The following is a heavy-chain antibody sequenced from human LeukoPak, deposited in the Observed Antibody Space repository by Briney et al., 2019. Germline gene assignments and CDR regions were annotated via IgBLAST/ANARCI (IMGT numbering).Heavy chain of an antibody. V-gene: IGHV3-74*01. J-gene: IGHJ4*02. CDR1: GFTFSRHW. Sequence: PGGSLRLSCAASGFTFSRHWMQWVRQVPGRGLVWVSRINTDETTTTYADSVKGRFTVSRDNAKNTLHLQMNSLRAEDTAVYYCGRVHRDSSGYYVDYWGQGTLVTVSS. CDR3: GRVHRDSSGYYVDY. CDR2: INTDETTT. D-gene: IGHD3-22*01.